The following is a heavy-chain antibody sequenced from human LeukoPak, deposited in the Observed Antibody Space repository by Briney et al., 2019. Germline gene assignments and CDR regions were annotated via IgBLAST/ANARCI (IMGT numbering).Heavy chain of an antibody. Sequence: GGSLRLSCAASGFTFSSYWMHWVRQAPGKGLVWVSRINSDGSSTSYADSVKGRFTISGDNAKNTLYLQMNSLRAEDTAVYYCARDLRLWFGESPFDYWGEGALGTVSS. D-gene: IGHD3-10*01. V-gene: IGHV3-74*01. CDR3: ARDLRLWFGESPFDY. J-gene: IGHJ4*02. CDR1: GFTFSSYW. CDR2: INSDGSST.